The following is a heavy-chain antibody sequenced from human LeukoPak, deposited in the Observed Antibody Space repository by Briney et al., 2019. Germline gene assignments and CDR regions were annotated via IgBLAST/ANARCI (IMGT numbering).Heavy chain of an antibody. CDR3: ARVLIGPTLTPLYCSGGSCYLFDY. CDR1: GGSISSSSYY. J-gene: IGHJ4*02. CDR2: IYYSGST. V-gene: IGHV4-39*07. D-gene: IGHD2-15*01. Sequence: KPSETLSLTCTVSGGSISSSSYYWGWIRQPPGKGLEWIGSIYYSGSTYYNPSLKSRVTISVDTSKNQFSLKLSSVTAADTAVYYCARVLIGPTLTPLYCSGGSCYLFDYWGQGTLVTVSS.